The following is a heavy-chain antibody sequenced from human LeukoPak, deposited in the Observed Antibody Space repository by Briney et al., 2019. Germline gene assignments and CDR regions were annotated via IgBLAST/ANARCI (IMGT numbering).Heavy chain of an antibody. J-gene: IGHJ1*01. D-gene: IGHD3-22*01. CDR3: ARGSYDSSDFEYFHH. V-gene: IGHV1-2*02. CDR2: INPNSGGT. Sequence: ASVKVSCKASGYTFTGNYMHWVRQAPGQGLEWMGWINPNSGGTNYAQKFKGRVTMTRDTSIGTAYVELNRLTSDDTAVYYCARGSYDSSDFEYFHHWGQGTLVTVSS. CDR1: GYTFTGNY.